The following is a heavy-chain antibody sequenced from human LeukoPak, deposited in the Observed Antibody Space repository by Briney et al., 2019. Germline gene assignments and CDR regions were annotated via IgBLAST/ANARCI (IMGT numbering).Heavy chain of an antibody. CDR3: ARETSQKGAHYMDV. J-gene: IGHJ6*03. CDR2: IYYSGST. CDR1: GGSISSYY. D-gene: IGHD3-16*01. Sequence: SETLSITCTVSGGSISSYYWSWIRQPPGKGLEWIGYIYYSGSTNYNPSLKSRVTISVDTSKNQFSLKLSSVTAADTAVYYCARETSQKGAHYMDVWGKGTTVTISS. V-gene: IGHV4-59*01.